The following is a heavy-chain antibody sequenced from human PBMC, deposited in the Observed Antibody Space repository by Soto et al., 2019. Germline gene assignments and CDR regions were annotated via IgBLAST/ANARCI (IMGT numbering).Heavy chain of an antibody. CDR3: AKDSMDYYYGIDV. V-gene: IGHV3-30*18. J-gene: IGHJ6*02. Sequence: GGSLRLACAASGFTFSSYGMHWVRQAPGKGLEWVAVISYDGSNKYYADSVKGRFTISRDNSKNTLYLQMNSLRAEDTAVYYCAKDSMDYYYGIDVWGQGNTVTVSS. CDR1: GFTFSSYG. CDR2: ISYDGSNK.